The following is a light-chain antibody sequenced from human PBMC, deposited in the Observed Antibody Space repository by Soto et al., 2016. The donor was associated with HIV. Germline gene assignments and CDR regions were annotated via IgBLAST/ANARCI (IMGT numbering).Light chain of an antibody. J-gene: IGLJ1*01. CDR2: QDT. CDR1: NLGNTY. V-gene: IGLV3-1*01. Sequence: SYALTQPPSVSVSPGQTASITCSGSNLGNTYASWYQQKPGQSPVLVIYQDTKRSSGIPERFSGSNSGDTATLTISGTQAIDEADYYCQAWDSSTTLYVFGTGTQGHR. CDR3: QAWDSSTTLYV.